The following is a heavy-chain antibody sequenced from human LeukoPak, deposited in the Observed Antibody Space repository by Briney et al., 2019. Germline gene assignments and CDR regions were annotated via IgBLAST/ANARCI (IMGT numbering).Heavy chain of an antibody. CDR2: ITTTSAYM. V-gene: IGHV3-21*01. Sequence: TGGSLRLSCAASGFTFSDYTLNWVRQAPGKGLEWVSSITTTSAYMYYADSVKGRFTISRDNAKNSLYLQMNSLRADDTAVYYCARDIVHGDYVSAYWGQGTLVTVSS. D-gene: IGHD4-17*01. CDR3: ARDIVHGDYVSAY. J-gene: IGHJ4*02. CDR1: GFTFSDYT.